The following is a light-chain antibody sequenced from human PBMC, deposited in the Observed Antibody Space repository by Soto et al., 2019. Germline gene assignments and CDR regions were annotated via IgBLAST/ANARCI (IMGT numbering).Light chain of an antibody. Sequence: EIVLTQSPGTLSLSPGERATLSCRASQSVSSSYLAWYQQKARQAPRLLISGASSRATGIPDRFGGSGSGTDFTLTVSSLEPEDFAVYYCQQYGSSPWKFGHGTKVEIK. CDR2: GAS. V-gene: IGKV3-20*01. CDR3: QQYGSSPWK. J-gene: IGKJ1*01. CDR1: QSVSSSY.